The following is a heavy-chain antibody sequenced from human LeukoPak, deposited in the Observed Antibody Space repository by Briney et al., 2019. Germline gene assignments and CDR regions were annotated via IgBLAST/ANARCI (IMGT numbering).Heavy chain of an antibody. V-gene: IGHV3-48*02. Sequence: GGSLRLSCAASGFTFSNYNMNWVRQVPGKGLEWVSYISSSSSAIYYTHSVRGRLTISRDNAKASLYLQMNSLRDEDTAVYYCARDRYCGGDCSCAFDIWGRGTTVTVSP. CDR2: ISSSSSAI. CDR3: ARDRYCGGDCSCAFDI. D-gene: IGHD2-21*02. J-gene: IGHJ3*02. CDR1: GFTFSNYN.